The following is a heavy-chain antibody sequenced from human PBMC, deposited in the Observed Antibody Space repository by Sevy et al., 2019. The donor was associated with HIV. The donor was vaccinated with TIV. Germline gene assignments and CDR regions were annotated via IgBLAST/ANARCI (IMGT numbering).Heavy chain of an antibody. CDR3: ARERPNYDFWSGYYTAYYYGMDV. V-gene: IGHV3-11*04. CDR2: ISSSGSTI. Sequence: GGSLRLSCAASGFTFSDYYMSWIRQAPGKGLEWVSYISSSGSTIYYADSVKGRLTISRDNAKNSLYLQMNSLRAEDTAVYYCARERPNYDFWSGYYTAYYYGMDVWGQGTTVTVSS. CDR1: GFTFSDYY. D-gene: IGHD3-3*01. J-gene: IGHJ6*02.